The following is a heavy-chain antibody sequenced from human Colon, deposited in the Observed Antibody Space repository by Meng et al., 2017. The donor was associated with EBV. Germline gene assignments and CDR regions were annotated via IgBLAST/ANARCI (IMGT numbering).Heavy chain of an antibody. V-gene: IGHV4-4*02. CDR2: MYHSGTT. Sequence: QLQESGPGLVKPSGXLSFTCVVSGGSISSSSWWTWVRQSPGKGLEWIGEMYHSGTTNYNPSLKSRVTISMGKSNNQLSLKLNSVTAADTAVYYCATQESRDGHNPYWGQGTLVTVSS. CDR1: GGSISSSSW. D-gene: IGHD5-24*01. CDR3: ATQESRDGHNPY. J-gene: IGHJ4*02.